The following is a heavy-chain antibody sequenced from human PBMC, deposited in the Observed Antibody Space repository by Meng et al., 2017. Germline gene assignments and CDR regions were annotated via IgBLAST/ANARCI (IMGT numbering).Heavy chain of an antibody. CDR1: GGSFSGSY. J-gene: IGHJ4*02. Sequence: QVRHQQWGAGPLKPSETLSLTCAVSGGSFSGSYWSWIRQPPGKGLEWIGEINHSGSTNYNPSLKSRVTMSLDTSKNQFSLRLSSVTAADTAVYYCARSHSVTIVAFDYWGQGTLVTVSS. V-gene: IGHV4-34*01. CDR3: ARSHSVTIVAFDY. D-gene: IGHD4-17*01. CDR2: INHSGST.